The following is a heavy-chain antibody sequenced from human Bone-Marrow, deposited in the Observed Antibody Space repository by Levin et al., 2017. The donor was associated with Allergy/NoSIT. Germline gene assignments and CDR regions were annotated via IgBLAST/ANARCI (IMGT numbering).Heavy chain of an antibody. CDR1: GFTFSDYA. CDR2: IWYDGSNR. V-gene: IGHV3-33*01. Sequence: GESLKISCAASGFTFSDYAMHWVRQAPGKGLEWVALIWYDGSNRSNVDSVKGRFTISRDNSQNTLFLQMKSLRVEDTAVYYCVRGGRKANDLNKFDYWGRGTLIIVSS. J-gene: IGHJ4*02. D-gene: IGHD3/OR15-3a*01. CDR3: VRGGRKANDLNKFDY.